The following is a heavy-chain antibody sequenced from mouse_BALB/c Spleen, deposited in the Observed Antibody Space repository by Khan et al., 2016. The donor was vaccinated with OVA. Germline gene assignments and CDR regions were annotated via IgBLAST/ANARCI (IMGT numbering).Heavy chain of an antibody. CDR1: GYSITSGYF. J-gene: IGHJ3*01. Sequence: EVQLQESGPGLVKPSQSLSLTCSVTGYSITSGYFWNWIRQFPGNSLEWMGYIRYDGNSVYNPSLKNRIAIPRDTSKNHFFLKLNSVTPEDTATYYCARGGSSGPAWFAYWGQGTLVTVSA. CDR2: IRYDGNS. CDR3: ARGGSSGPAWFAY. V-gene: IGHV3-6*02. D-gene: IGHD3-1*01.